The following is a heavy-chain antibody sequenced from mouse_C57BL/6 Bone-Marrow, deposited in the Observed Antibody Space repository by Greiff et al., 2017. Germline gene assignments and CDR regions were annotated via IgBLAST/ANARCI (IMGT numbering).Heavy chain of an antibody. V-gene: IGHV1-26*01. CDR3: AREFYYGRDYAMDY. J-gene: IGHJ4*01. CDR1: GYTFTDYY. CDR2: INPNNGGT. Sequence: VQLQQSGPELVKPGASVKISCKASGYTFTDYYMNWVKQSHGKSLEWIGDINPNNGGTSYNQKFKGKATLTVDKSSSTAYMELRSLTSEDSAVYYCAREFYYGRDYAMDYWGQGTSVTVSS. D-gene: IGHD1-1*01.